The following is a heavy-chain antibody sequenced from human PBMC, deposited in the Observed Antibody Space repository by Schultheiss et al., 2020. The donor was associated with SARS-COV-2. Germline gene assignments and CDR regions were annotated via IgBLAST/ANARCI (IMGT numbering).Heavy chain of an antibody. Sequence: SETLSLTCAVSGGSISSNNWWSWVRQPPGKGLEWIGSIYYSGSTNYNPSLKSRVTISVDTSKNQFSLKLSSVTAADTAVYYCARVMQATITSGYYYYYYMDVWGKGTTVTVSS. CDR1: GGSISSNNW. CDR2: IYYSGST. J-gene: IGHJ6*03. V-gene: IGHV4-4*02. CDR3: ARVMQATITSGYYYYYYMDV. D-gene: IGHD5-12*01.